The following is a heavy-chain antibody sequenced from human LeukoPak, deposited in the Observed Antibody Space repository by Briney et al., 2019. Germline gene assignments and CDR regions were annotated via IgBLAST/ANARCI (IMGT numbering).Heavy chain of an antibody. V-gene: IGHV3-53*01. Sequence: GGSLRLSCAASGFTVSSNYMSWVRQAPGKGLEWVSVIYSGGSTYYADSVKGRFTISRDNSKNTLYLQMNSLRAEDTAVYYCASAHPNIAAAGTPSYFQHWGQGTLVTVSS. J-gene: IGHJ1*01. CDR1: GFTVSSNY. CDR3: ASAHPNIAAAGTPSYFQH. D-gene: IGHD6-13*01. CDR2: IYSGGST.